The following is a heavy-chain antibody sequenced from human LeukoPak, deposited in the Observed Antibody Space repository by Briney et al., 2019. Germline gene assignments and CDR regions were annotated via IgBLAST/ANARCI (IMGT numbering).Heavy chain of an antibody. V-gene: IGHV3-23*01. CDR2: MTGPADTT. CDR3: AKGAEIDH. Sequence: GGSLRLSCAASGFNFNNFAMSWVRRAPGKGPEWLSAMTGPADTTYYAESVKGRFTISRDYSKSMVYLQMNSLRVEDTATYYCAKGAEIDHWGQGTLVTVSS. J-gene: IGHJ4*02. CDR1: GFNFNNFA.